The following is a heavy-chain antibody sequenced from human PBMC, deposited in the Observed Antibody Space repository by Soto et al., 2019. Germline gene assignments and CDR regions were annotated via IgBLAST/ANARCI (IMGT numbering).Heavy chain of an antibody. D-gene: IGHD3-9*01. CDR2: ISPGDSDT. V-gene: IGHV5-51*01. J-gene: IGHJ4*02. Sequence: GESLKISCQGSGCSFSGYKIGWVRQVPGKGLEWMGIISPGDSDTKYSQSFQGQVTISADKSISTAFLQWNSLKASDTAMYYCARHATYYDILSGYYFDYWGQGTLVTVSS. CDR1: GCSFSGYK. CDR3: ARHATYYDILSGYYFDY.